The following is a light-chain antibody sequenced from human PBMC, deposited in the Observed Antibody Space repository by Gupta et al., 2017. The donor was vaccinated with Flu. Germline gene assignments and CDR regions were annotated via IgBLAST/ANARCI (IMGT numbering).Light chain of an antibody. CDR3: SSSTSGSTLVVA. Sequence: VSWYQQRPGTAPKLMIYAFSTRPSVISNRFSGSQSGHTASLTIPGLPAADEAAYYCSSSTSGSTLVVAFGGATPLPVL. CDR2: AFS. V-gene: IGLV2-14*04. J-gene: IGLJ2*01.